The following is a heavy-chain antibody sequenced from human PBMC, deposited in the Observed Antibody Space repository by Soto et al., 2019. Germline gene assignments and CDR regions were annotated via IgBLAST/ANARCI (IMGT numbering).Heavy chain of an antibody. Sequence: QITLKESGPTLVKPTQTLTLTCTFSGFSLSTSGVGVGWIRQPPGKALEWLALIYWDDDKRYSPSLKSRLTITKDTSKNQLVLTMTNMDTVDTATYYCAHRRQYCDRSGSSCFECWGQGTLVTVSS. CDR2: IYWDDDK. D-gene: IGHD3-22*01. V-gene: IGHV2-5*02. CDR1: GFSLSTSGVG. J-gene: IGHJ4*02. CDR3: AHRRQYCDRSGSSCFEC.